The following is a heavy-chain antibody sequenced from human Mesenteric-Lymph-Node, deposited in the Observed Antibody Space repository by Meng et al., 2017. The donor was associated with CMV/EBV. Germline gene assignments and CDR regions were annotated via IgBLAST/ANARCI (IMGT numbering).Heavy chain of an antibody. CDR2: IRTTGYGGSA. CDR3: SRVVAVSAAISYYYFYAMDV. D-gene: IGHD2-2*01. Sequence: GESLKISCPPSGFTFGDSALNWVRQAPGKGLEWVGFIRTTGYGGSAEYAAPVKGRFTLSRDESKNIAYLQMNSLKTEDTAVYYCSRVVAVSAAISYYYFYAMDVWGQGTTVTVSS. V-gene: IGHV3-49*04. CDR1: GFTFGDSA. J-gene: IGHJ6*02.